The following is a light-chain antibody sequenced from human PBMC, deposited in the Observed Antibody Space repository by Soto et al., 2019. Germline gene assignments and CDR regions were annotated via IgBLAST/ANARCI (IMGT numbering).Light chain of an antibody. V-gene: IGKV3-20*01. CDR3: QHYATSTRM. Sequence: ENMLTQSPGTLSLSTGERATLSCRASPSVSSSYLAWYQQKPGHAPRRLIYGASSRATGIPDSVSGSGSGTDFPLTISRLEPEDFAVDYCQHYATSTRMFAQVTKVDIK. J-gene: IGKJ1*01. CDR2: GAS. CDR1: PSVSSSY.